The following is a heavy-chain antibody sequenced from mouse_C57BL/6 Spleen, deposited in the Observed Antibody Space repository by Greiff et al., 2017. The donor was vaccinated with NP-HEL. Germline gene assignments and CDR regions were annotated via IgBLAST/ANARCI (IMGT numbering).Heavy chain of an antibody. CDR3: ARAAGLLRAMDY. D-gene: IGHD2-3*01. J-gene: IGHJ4*01. V-gene: IGHV3-6*01. CDR2: ISYDGSN. Sequence: EVQLQQSGPGLVKPSQSLSLTCSVTGYSITSGYYWNWIRQFPGNKLEWMGYISYDGSNNYNPSLKNRISITRDTSKNQFFLKLNSVTTEDTATYYCARAAGLLRAMDYWGQGTSVTVSS. CDR1: GYSITSGYY.